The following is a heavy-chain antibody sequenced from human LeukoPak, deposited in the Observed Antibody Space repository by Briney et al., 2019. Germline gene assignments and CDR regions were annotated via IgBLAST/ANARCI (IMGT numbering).Heavy chain of an antibody. CDR3: ARQGRGVIGGFDI. D-gene: IGHD3-10*01. CDR2: IYSGGAT. Sequence: GGSQRLSCAASGVTVTRNYMSWVRQAPGQGLEWVSLIYSGGATYYADSVKGRFTISTDNSKNTLYLQMNSLRAEDTAVYYCARQGRGVIGGFDIWGQGTMVTVSS. V-gene: IGHV3-66*04. J-gene: IGHJ3*02. CDR1: GVTVTRNY.